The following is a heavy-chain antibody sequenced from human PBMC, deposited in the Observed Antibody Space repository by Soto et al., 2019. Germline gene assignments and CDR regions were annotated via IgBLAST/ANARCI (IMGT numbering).Heavy chain of an antibody. J-gene: IGHJ5*02. CDR3: GKGGSSAARYIDA. D-gene: IGHD1-1*01. CDR2: ISYDGSNK. V-gene: IGHV3-30*18. Sequence: QVQVVESGGGVVQPGCSLRLSCAASGFSFNNYGMHWVRQAPGKGLEWVAIISYDGSNKYYTDSVKGRFTISTDSSSNTCYLGMNGLRAEDTSGYYCGKGGSSAARYIDAWGQG. CDR1: GFSFNNYG.